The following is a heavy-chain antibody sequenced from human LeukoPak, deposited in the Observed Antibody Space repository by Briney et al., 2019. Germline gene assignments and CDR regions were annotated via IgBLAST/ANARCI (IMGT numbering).Heavy chain of an antibody. D-gene: IGHD4-23*01. Sequence: SETLSLTCTVSGGSISSYYWSWIRQPPGKGLEWIGYIYYSGSTNYNPSLKSQVTISVDTSKNQFSLKLSSVTAADTAVYYCARTTVVTRYWYFDLWGRGTLVTVSS. CDR2: IYYSGST. V-gene: IGHV4-59*01. CDR1: GGSISSYY. CDR3: ARTTVVTRYWYFDL. J-gene: IGHJ2*01.